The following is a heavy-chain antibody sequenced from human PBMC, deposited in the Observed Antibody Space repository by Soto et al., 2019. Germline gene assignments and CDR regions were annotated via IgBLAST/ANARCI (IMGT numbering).Heavy chain of an antibody. CDR2: IIPLFGTT. V-gene: IGHV1-69*01. J-gene: IGHJ6*02. D-gene: IGHD3-10*01. Sequence: QVQVVQSGVEVRRPGSSVKVSCKASGDTFKNCVISWVRQAPGQGLEWMGGIIPLFGTTDFAQRVHGRLTSTTDESTTTASMELSRLISEDTATYYCAAELGFGKLSVVWGQGTKVIVSS. CDR3: AAELGFGKLSVV. CDR1: GDTFKNCV.